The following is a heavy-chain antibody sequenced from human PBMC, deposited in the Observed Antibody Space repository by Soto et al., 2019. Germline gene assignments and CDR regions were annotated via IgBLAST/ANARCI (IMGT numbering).Heavy chain of an antibody. Sequence: SETLSLTCAVSGYSISSGYYWGWIRQPPGKGLEWIGYIYYSGSTNYNPSLKSRVTISVDTSKNQFSLKLSSVTAADTAVYYCARDLQTGASSWYPRGFDPWGQGTLVTVSS. J-gene: IGHJ5*02. D-gene: IGHD6-13*01. CDR1: GYSISSGYY. CDR3: ARDLQTGASSWYPRGFDP. CDR2: IYYSGST. V-gene: IGHV4-38-2*02.